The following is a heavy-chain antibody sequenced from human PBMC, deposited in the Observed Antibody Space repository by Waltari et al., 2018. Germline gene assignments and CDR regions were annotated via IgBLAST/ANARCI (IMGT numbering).Heavy chain of an antibody. CDR1: GYTFTSYY. J-gene: IGHJ6*02. Sequence: QVQLVQSGAEVKKPGASVKVSCKASGYTFTSYYMHWVRQAPGQGLEWMGRKYYRSKWYNDYAVSVKSRITIDPDTSKNQFSLQLNSVTPEDTAVYYCAREAAVDTYYYDGMDVWGQGTTVTVSS. D-gene: IGHD6-13*01. V-gene: IGHV1-46*04. CDR3: AREAAVDTYYYDGMDV. CDR2: KYYRSKWYN.